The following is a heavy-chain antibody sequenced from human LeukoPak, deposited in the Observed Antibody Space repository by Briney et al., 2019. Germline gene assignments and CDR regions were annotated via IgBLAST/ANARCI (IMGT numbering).Heavy chain of an antibody. Sequence: SETLSLTCTVSGGSISTCYWNWIRQPPGKGLEWIGYIYNTGTTTYTPSLKGESRSNYNASLRSRVTMSLDTSRNQCSLRLNSVTAADTAVYYCARGTLVVERGIDYWGQGALVTVSS. CDR1: GGSISTCY. D-gene: IGHD3-10*01. J-gene: IGHJ4*02. V-gene: IGHV4-59*01. CDR2: IYNTGTTTYTPSLKGESRS. CDR3: ARGTLVVERGIDY.